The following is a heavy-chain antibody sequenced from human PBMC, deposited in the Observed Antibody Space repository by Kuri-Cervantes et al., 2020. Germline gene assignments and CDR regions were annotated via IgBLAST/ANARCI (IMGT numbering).Heavy chain of an antibody. Sequence: GGSLRLSCAASGFTFSSYAMSWVRQAPGKGLEWVANIKGDGSEKYYVGSVRGRFTVSRDNAKNALYLQMNSLRAEDTAVYYCTRETSGPGYWGRGTLVTVSS. CDR3: TRETSGPGY. CDR2: IKGDGSEK. J-gene: IGHJ4*02. V-gene: IGHV3-7*01. CDR1: GFTFSSYA. D-gene: IGHD5-12*01.